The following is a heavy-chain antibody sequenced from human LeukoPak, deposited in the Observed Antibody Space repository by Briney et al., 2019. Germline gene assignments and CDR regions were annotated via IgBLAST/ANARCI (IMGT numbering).Heavy chain of an antibody. CDR3: GKNRYSGSLSPFDI. CDR1: KFAFSSYA. V-gene: IGHV3-23*01. D-gene: IGHD1-26*01. CDR2: ISGGGGNT. Sequence: GGSLRLSCAASKFAFSSYAMSWVRQAPGKGLEWVSAISGGGGNTYYADSVKGRFTVSRDNSKNTLYLQMNSLRAEDTAVYYCGKNRYSGSLSPFDIWGQGTMVTVSS. J-gene: IGHJ3*02.